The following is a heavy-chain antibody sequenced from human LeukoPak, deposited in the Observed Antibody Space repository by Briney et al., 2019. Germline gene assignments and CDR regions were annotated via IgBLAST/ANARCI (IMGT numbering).Heavy chain of an antibody. CDR1: ESTFSTYL. V-gene: IGHV3-74*01. Sequence: PGGSLRLSCVASESTFSTYLMHWVRQVPGRGRVGVSRSNSDVSSTTYADSVQGRFSISRDNDKHTVYLPMNTLRADDTAVYYCARGTIVLLDLWGRGNLVTVSS. J-gene: IGHJ5*02. CDR3: ARGTIVLLDL. D-gene: IGHD3-10*01. CDR2: SNSDVSST.